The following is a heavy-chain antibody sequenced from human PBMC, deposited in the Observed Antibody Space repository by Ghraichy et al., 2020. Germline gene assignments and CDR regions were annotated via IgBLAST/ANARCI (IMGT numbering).Heavy chain of an antibody. CDR1: GGSISSYY. CDR3: ASTSTIAGRIDY. V-gene: IGHV4-59*01. Sequence: ETLSLTCTVSGGSISSYYWSWIRQPPGKGLEWIGYMYYSGSTSYNPSLKSRVTISVDTSKNQFSLKLTSVTAADTAVYYCASTSTIAGRIDYWGQGTLVTVSS. CDR2: MYYSGST. D-gene: IGHD6-6*01. J-gene: IGHJ4*02.